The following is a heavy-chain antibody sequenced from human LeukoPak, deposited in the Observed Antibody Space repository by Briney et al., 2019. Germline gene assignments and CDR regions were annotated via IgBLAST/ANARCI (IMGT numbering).Heavy chain of an antibody. CDR2: INAGNGNT. CDR3: ARDPHYYGSGWSYFDY. D-gene: IGHD3-10*01. Sequence: ASVKVSCKASGYTFTSYAMHWVRQAPGQTLEWMGWINAGNGNTKYSQKFQGRVTITRDTSASTAYMELSSLRSEATAVYYCARDPHYYGSGWSYFDYWGQGTLVTVSS. CDR1: GYTFTSYA. V-gene: IGHV1-3*01. J-gene: IGHJ4*02.